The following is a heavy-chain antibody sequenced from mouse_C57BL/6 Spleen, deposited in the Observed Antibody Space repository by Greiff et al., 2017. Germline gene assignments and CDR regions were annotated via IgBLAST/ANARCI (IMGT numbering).Heavy chain of an antibody. CDR1: GYTFTDYY. Sequence: QVQLQQSGAELVRPGASVKLSCKASGYTFTDYYINWVKQRPGQGLEWIARIYPGSGNTYYNEKFKGKATLTAEKSSSTAYMQLSSLTSEDSAVYFCARRVEDAMDYWGQGTSVTVSS. V-gene: IGHV1-76*01. CDR3: ARRVEDAMDY. D-gene: IGHD1-1*02. J-gene: IGHJ4*01. CDR2: IYPGSGNT.